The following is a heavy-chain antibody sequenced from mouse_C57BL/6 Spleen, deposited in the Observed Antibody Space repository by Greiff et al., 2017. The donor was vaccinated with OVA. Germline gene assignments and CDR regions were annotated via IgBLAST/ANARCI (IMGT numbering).Heavy chain of an antibody. CDR1: GFTFSDYG. Sequence: EVQLVESGGGLVKPGGSLKLSCAASGFTFSDYGMHWVRQAPEKGLEWVAYISSGSSTIYYADTVKGRFTISRDNAKNTLFLQMTSLRSEDTAMYYCASPYYGSSRSYWYFDVWGTGTTVTVSS. D-gene: IGHD1-1*01. CDR2: ISSGSSTI. V-gene: IGHV5-17*01. J-gene: IGHJ1*03. CDR3: ASPYYGSSRSYWYFDV.